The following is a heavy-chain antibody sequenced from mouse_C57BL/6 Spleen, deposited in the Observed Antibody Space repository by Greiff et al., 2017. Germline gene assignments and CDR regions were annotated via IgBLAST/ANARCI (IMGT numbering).Heavy chain of an antibody. D-gene: IGHD1-1*01. CDR3: ARRYYDYFDY. CDR2: IDPSDSYT. J-gene: IGHJ2*01. Sequence: QVQLQQPGAELVKPGASVKLSCKASGYTFTSYWMQWVKQRPGQGLEWIGEIDPSDSYTNYNQKFKGKATLTVDTSSSTAYMQLSSLTSADSAVYYCARRYYDYFDYWGQGTTLTVSS. CDR1: GYTFTSYW. V-gene: IGHV1-50*01.